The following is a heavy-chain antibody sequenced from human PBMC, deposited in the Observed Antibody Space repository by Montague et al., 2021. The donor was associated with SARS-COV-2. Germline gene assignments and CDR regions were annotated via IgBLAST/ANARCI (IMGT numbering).Heavy chain of an antibody. V-gene: IGHV4-59*01. CDR2: IYHSGNT. CDR1: GGFISSSY. D-gene: IGHD2-21*02. CDR3: ARDLLPSGTAIKTNFFGLDV. J-gene: IGHJ6*02. Sequence: SETLSLTCTVSGGFISSSYWSWIRQPPGKGLEWIGYIYHSGNTNYNPSLKSRVTISIDTSMNQFSLSLSSMTAADTAVYFCARDLLPSGTAIKTNFFGLDVWGQGTPVIVSS.